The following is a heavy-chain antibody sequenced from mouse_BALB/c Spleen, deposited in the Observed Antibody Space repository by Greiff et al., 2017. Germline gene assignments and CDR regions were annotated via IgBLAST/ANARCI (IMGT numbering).Heavy chain of an antibody. CDR1: GFTFSAYY. CDR2: ISDGGSYT. V-gene: IGHV5-4*02. CDR3: AREGFDY. Sequence: EVQVVESGGGLVKPGGSLKLSCAASGFTFSAYYMYWVRQTPEKRLEWVATISDGGSYTYYPDSVKGRFTISRDNAKNNLYLQMSSLKSEDTAMYYCAREGFDYWGQGTTLTVSS. J-gene: IGHJ2*01.